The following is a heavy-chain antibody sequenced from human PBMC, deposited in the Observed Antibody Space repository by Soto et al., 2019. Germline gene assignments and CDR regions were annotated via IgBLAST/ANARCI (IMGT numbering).Heavy chain of an antibody. D-gene: IGHD3-22*01. Sequence: SETLSLTCTVSGGSISSSSYYWGWIRQTPGKGLEWIGSIYYSGSTHYNPSLKSRVTISVDTSKNQFSLKLSSVTAADTAVYYCARHSRSRYYDSSGPLGDWFDPWGQGTLVTVSS. CDR2: IYYSGST. CDR3: ARHSRSRYYDSSGPLGDWFDP. V-gene: IGHV4-39*01. J-gene: IGHJ5*02. CDR1: GGSISSSSYY.